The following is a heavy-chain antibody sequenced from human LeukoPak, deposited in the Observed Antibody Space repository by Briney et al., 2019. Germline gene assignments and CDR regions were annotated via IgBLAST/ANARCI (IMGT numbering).Heavy chain of an antibody. CDR1: GGTFSSYA. Sequence: SVKVSCKASGGTFSSYAISWVRQAPGQGLEWMGRIIPILGIANYAQKFQGRVTITADKSTSTAYMELSSLRSEDTAVYYCARHVSRVTMIVVVTGDAFDIWAQGTMVTVSS. J-gene: IGHJ3*02. D-gene: IGHD3-22*01. V-gene: IGHV1-69*04. CDR2: IIPILGIA. CDR3: ARHVSRVTMIVVVTGDAFDI.